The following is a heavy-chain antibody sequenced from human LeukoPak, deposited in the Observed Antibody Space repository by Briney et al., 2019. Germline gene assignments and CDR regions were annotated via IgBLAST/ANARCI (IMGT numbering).Heavy chain of an antibody. V-gene: IGHV4-39*01. CDR2: IYYSGST. J-gene: IGHJ4*02. D-gene: IGHD3-10*01. Sequence: SETLSLTCTVSGGSISSSSYYWGWIRQPPGKGLEWIGSIYYSGSTYYNPSLKSRVTISVDTSKNQFSLKLSSVTAADTAVYYCAGWRRGLIDYWGQGTLVTVSS. CDR1: GGSISSSSYY. CDR3: AGWRRGLIDY.